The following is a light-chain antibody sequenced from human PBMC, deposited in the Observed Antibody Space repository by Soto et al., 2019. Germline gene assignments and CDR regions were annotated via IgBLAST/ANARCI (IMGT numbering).Light chain of an antibody. J-gene: IGKJ1*01. V-gene: IGKV1-5*03. CDR3: QHYNSYSEA. CDR2: KAS. CDR1: QTISSW. Sequence: DIQMPQYPSTLSGSVGDRVTITCLASQTISSWLAWYQQKPGKAPKLLIYKASTLKSGVPSRFSGSGSGTEFTLTISSLQPDDFATYYCQHYNSYSEAFGQGTKVDIK.